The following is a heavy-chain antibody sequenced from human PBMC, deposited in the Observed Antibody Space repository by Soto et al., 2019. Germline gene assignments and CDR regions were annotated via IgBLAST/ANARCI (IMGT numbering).Heavy chain of an antibody. Sequence: GGSLRLSCAASGFTFSNYAKSWVRRAPGKGLEWVSGISGSGGSTYYADSVKGRFTISRDNSKKTLYLQMNSLRAEDTAVYYCAKYLEGVIVVVAAAIIYNWCDPWGQGTLVTVSS. CDR3: AKYLEGVIVVVAAAIIYNWCDP. CDR2: ISGSGGST. V-gene: IGHV3-23*01. CDR1: GFTFSNYA. J-gene: IGHJ5*02. D-gene: IGHD2-2*01.